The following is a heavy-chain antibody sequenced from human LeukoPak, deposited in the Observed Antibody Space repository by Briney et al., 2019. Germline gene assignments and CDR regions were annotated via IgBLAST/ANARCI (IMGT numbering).Heavy chain of an antibody. Sequence: SETLSLTCTVSGGSISSYYWSWIRQPPGKGLEWIGYIYYSGSTNYNPSLKSRVTISVDTSKNQFPLKLSSVTAADTAVYYCAREGYRGPGWFDPWGQGTLVTVSS. D-gene: IGHD5-12*01. CDR3: AREGYRGPGWFDP. CDR2: IYYSGST. V-gene: IGHV4-59*12. CDR1: GGSISSYY. J-gene: IGHJ5*02.